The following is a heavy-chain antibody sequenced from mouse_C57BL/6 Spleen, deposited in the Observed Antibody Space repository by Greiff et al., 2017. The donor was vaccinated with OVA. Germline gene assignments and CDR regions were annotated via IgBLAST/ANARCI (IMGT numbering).Heavy chain of an antibody. J-gene: IGHJ4*01. Sequence: VQLQQSGAELVRPGASVTLSCKASGYTFTDYEMHWVKQTPVHGLEWIGAIDPETGGTAYNQKFKGKAILTADKSSSTAYMERRSLTSEDSAVYYCTRSGGGAMDYWGQGTSVTVSS. V-gene: IGHV1-15*01. CDR3: TRSGGGAMDY. CDR2: IDPETGGT. D-gene: IGHD3-1*01. CDR1: GYTFTDYE.